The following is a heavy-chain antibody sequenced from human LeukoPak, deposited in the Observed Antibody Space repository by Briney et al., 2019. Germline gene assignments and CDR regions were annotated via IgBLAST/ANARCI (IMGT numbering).Heavy chain of an antibody. Sequence: SETLSLTCTVSGYSITRGYFWGWIRQSPGKGLEWIASMFHSGSTYYNPSLKSRVTIAVETSKNQFSLKLSSVTAADKAVYYCARSCRILDIVATIRARLGGNGFDIWGQGTMVTVSS. J-gene: IGHJ3*02. CDR1: GYSITRGYF. D-gene: IGHD5-12*01. CDR3: ARSCRILDIVATIRARLGGNGFDI. CDR2: MFHSGST. V-gene: IGHV4-38-2*02.